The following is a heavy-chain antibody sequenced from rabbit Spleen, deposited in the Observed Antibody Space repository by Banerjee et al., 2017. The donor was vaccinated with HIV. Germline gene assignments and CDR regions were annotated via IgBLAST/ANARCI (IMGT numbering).Heavy chain of an antibody. CDR3: ARDRANIGGDYGPYYFDL. CDR1: GIDFSSYG. D-gene: IGHD2-1*01. J-gene: IGHJ4*01. Sequence: QEMVESGGGLVQPGESLKLSCKVSGIDFSSYGISWVRQAPGKGLEWIGYIEPIFGNTYYANWVNGRFPISSHNAQNTLYLQLSSLTAADTATYFCARDRANIGGDYGPYYFDLWGPGTLVTVS. V-gene: IGHV1S7*01. CDR2: IEPIFGNT.